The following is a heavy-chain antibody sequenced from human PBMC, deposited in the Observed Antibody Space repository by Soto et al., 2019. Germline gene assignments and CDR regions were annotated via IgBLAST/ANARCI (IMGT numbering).Heavy chain of an antibody. CDR3: ARAYVNKGYSSSWYFGPGMSFDY. D-gene: IGHD6-13*01. Sequence: QVQLVQSGAEVKKPGSSVKVSCKASGGTFSSYAISWVRQAPGQGLEWMGGIIPIFGTANYAQKFQGRVTITADESTSTAYMELSSLRSEDTAVYYCARAYVNKGYSSSWYFGPGMSFDYWGQGTLVTVSS. CDR1: GGTFSSYA. J-gene: IGHJ4*02. V-gene: IGHV1-69*01. CDR2: IIPIFGTA.